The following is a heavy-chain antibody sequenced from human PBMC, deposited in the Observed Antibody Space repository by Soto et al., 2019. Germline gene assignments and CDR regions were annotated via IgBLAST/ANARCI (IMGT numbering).Heavy chain of an antibody. Sequence: ASVKVSFKASGYTFTSYAMHWVRQAPGQRLEWMGWINAGNGNTKYSQKFQGRVTITRDTSASTAYMELSSLRSEDTAVYYCARVGGSGSYQGAFDIWGQGTMVTVSS. CDR1: GYTFTSYA. CDR2: INAGNGNT. J-gene: IGHJ3*02. D-gene: IGHD3-10*01. V-gene: IGHV1-3*01. CDR3: ARVGGSGSYQGAFDI.